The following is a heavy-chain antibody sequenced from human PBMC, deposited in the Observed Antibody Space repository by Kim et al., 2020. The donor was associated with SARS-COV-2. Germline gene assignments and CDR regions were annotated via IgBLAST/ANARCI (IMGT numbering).Heavy chain of an antibody. Sequence: ADSVKSRYSISRDNTKNSLYLQMNSLRAEDTAVYYCARCGGTGTSVYFDPWGQGTLVTVSS. D-gene: IGHD3-10*01. J-gene: IGHJ5*02. CDR3: ARCGGTGTSVYFDP. V-gene: IGHV3-53*01.